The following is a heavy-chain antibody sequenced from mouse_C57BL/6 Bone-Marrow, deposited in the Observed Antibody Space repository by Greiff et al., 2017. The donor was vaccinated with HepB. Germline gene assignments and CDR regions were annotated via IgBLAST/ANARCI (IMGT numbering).Heavy chain of an antibody. CDR3: TTGDYDEPYAMDY. Sequence: EVQLQQSGAELVRPGASVKLSCTASGFNIKDYYMHWVKQRPEQGLEWIGRIDPEDGDTEYAPKFQGKATMTADTSSNTAYLQLSSLTSEDTAVYYCTTGDYDEPYAMDYWGQGTSVTVSS. V-gene: IGHV14-1*01. J-gene: IGHJ4*01. D-gene: IGHD2-4*01. CDR1: GFNIKDYY. CDR2: IDPEDGDT.